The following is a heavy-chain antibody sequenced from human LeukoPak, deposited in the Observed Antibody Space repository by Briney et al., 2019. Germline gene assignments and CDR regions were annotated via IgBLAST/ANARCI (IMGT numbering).Heavy chain of an antibody. CDR3: ARDGDTSGYSD. J-gene: IGHJ4*02. V-gene: IGHV3-7*01. Sequence: GGSLRLPCAASGFIFSDYWMSYLRQAPGKGLEWVANIKQDGSEKYYLDSVKGRFTISRDNAKNSLSLQMNSLRAEDTAVYYCARDGDTSGYSDWGQGTLVTVSS. CDR2: IKQDGSEK. D-gene: IGHD3-22*01. CDR1: GFIFSDYW.